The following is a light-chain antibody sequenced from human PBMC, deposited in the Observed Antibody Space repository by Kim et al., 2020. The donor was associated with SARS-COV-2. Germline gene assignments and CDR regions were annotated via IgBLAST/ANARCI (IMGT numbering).Light chain of an antibody. CDR3: QHYTNRPPWT. V-gene: IGKV3-15*01. CDR1: QSIRSN. J-gene: IGKJ1*01. Sequence: SPGERATLSCRASQSIRSNLAWYQQTPGQAPRLLIHDASTRATGIPARFSGSGSGTEFTLTISSLQSEDFAVYYCQHYTNRPPWTFGQGTKVDIK. CDR2: DAS.